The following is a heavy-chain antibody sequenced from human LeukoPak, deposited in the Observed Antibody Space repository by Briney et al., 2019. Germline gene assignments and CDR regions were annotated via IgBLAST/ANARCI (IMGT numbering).Heavy chain of an antibody. Sequence: GESLKISCKGSGYSFTSYWIGWVRQMSGKGLEWMGLIYPGDSDTRYSPSFQGQVTISADKSISTAYLQWSSLKASDTAMYYCARQVGLEVVIWSYYFDYWGQGTLVTVSS. CDR2: IYPGDSDT. V-gene: IGHV5-51*01. CDR1: GYSFTSYW. D-gene: IGHD3-3*01. J-gene: IGHJ4*02. CDR3: ARQVGLEVVIWSYYFDY.